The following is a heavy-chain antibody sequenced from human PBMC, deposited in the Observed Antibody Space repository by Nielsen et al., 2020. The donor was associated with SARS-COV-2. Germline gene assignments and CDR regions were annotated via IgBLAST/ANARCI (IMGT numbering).Heavy chain of an antibody. D-gene: IGHD1-20*01. Sequence: SETLSLTCTVSGGSISSYYWSWIRQPPGKGLEWIGYIYYSGSTNYNPSLKSRVTISVDTSKNQFSLKLSSVTAADTAVYYCARGPRYNWNPGTLDYWGQGTLVTVSS. CDR2: IYYSGST. CDR3: ARGPRYNWNPGTLDY. J-gene: IGHJ4*02. CDR1: GGSISSYY. V-gene: IGHV4-59*01.